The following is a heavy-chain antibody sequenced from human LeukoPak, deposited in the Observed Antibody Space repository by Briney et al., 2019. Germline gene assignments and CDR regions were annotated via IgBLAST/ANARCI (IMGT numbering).Heavy chain of an antibody. CDR2: IGGRGTST. CDR1: GFSFRSYA. Sequence: GGSLRLSCAASGFSFRSYAMTWVRQAPGKGPEWVSAIGGRGTSTYYADSLGGRFTISRDNSKDMLYLQMNSLKVEDTATYYCGKEGGAWGQGTKVTVSS. J-gene: IGHJ5*02. CDR3: GKEGGA. V-gene: IGHV3-23*01. D-gene: IGHD3-16*01.